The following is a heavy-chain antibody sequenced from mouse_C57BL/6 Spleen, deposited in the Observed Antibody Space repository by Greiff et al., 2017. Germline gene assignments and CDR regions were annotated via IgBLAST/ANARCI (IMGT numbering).Heavy chain of an antibody. Sequence: VQLKQSGPELVKPGASVKISCKASGYSFTGYYMNWVKQSPEKSLEWIGEINPSTGGTTYNQKFKAKATLTVDKSSSTAYMQLKSLTSEDSAVYYCARWGFAYWGQGTLGTVSA. V-gene: IGHV1-42*01. CDR3: ARWGFAY. J-gene: IGHJ3*01. CDR1: GYSFTGYY. CDR2: INPSTGGT.